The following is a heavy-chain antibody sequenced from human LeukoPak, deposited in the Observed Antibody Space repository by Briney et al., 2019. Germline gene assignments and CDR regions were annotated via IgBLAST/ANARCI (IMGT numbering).Heavy chain of an antibody. J-gene: IGHJ2*01. CDR3: ASYGDFPRWYFDL. Sequence: GGSLRLSCAASGFTFSSYSMNWVRQAPGKGLEWVSYISSTSSPIYYADSVKGRFAISRDNAKNSLYLQMNSLRDEDTAVCYCASYGDFPRWYFDLWGRGTLVTVSS. CDR2: ISSTSSPI. V-gene: IGHV3-48*02. D-gene: IGHD4-17*01. CDR1: GFTFSSYS.